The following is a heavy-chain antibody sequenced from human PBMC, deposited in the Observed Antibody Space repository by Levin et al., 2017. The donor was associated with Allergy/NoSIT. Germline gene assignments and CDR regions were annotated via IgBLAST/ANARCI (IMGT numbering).Heavy chain of an antibody. D-gene: IGHD3-3*01. CDR3: ARDSMVDFWSGYYSAYYYYGMDV. CDR2: IYYSGST. Sequence: SQTLSLTCTVSGGSISSSSYYWGWIRQPPGKGLEWIGSIYYSGSTYYNPSLKSRVTISVDTSKNQFSLKLSSVTAADTAVYYCARDSMVDFWSGYYSAYYYYGMDVWGQGTTVTVSS. CDR1: GGSISSSSYY. V-gene: IGHV4-39*07. J-gene: IGHJ6*02.